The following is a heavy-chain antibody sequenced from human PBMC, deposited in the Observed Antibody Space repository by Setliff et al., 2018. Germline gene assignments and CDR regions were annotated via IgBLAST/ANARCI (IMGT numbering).Heavy chain of an antibody. CDR1: GFSISDHY. J-gene: IGHJ4*02. CDR3: VRDSGKFSFDF. Sequence: GSLRLSCAASGFSISDHYMDWVRQAPGKGLEWVGRTKNKANAGYSTEYAPSVRGRFSVSRDDSKNSFYLQMTSLTTEDTAVYYCVRDSGKFSFDFWGQGTLVTVSS. D-gene: IGHD1-26*01. V-gene: IGHV3-72*01. CDR2: TKNKANAGYST.